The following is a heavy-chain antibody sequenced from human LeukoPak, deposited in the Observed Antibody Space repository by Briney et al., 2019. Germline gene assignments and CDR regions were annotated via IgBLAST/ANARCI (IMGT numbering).Heavy chain of an antibody. CDR1: GFTFSKYW. J-gene: IGHJ4*02. CDR3: APDIHYFPSDS. CDR2: IKPDGSEK. V-gene: IGHV3-7*01. D-gene: IGHD3-10*01. Sequence: GGSLRLSCTASGFTFSKYWMTWVRQAPGKGLEWVASIKPDGSEKQYVGSLRGRFTISRDNAKNLLDLQMDSLTAEDTALYYCAPDIHYFPSDSWGQGTLVTVSS.